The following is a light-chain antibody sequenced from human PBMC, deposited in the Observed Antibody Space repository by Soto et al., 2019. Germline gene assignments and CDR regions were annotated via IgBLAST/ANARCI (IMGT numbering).Light chain of an antibody. V-gene: IGKV1-39*01. J-gene: IGKJ2*01. Sequence: IQMTQSPSSLSASVGDRVTITCRASQGIRNDLGWYQQKPGKAPKLLIYAASTLHTGVPPRFSGSGSGTDFTLIISSLQPEDFATYYCQQSYRTPKYTFGQGTKVDIK. CDR2: AAS. CDR1: QGIRND. CDR3: QQSYRTPKYT.